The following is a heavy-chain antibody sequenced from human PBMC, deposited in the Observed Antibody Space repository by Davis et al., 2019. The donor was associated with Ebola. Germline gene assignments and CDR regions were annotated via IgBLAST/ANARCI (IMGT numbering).Heavy chain of an antibody. CDR1: GFTFSSYS. V-gene: IGHV3-21*01. CDR2: ISSSSSYI. J-gene: IGHJ5*02. CDR3: ARDLIFTMVPNWFDP. Sequence: PGGSLRLSCAASGFTFSSYSMNWVRQAPGKGLEWVSSISSSSSYIYYADSVKGRFTISRDNAKNSLYLQMNSLRDEDTAVYYCARDLIFTMVPNWFDPWGQGTLVTVSS. D-gene: IGHD3-10*01.